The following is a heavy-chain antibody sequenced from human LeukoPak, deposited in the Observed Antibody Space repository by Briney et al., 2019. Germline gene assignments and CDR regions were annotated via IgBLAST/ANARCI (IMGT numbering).Heavy chain of an antibody. CDR1: GYTFTSYG. Sequence: ASVKVSCKASGYTFTSYGISWVRQAPGQGLEWMGGIIPIFGTANYAQKFQGRVTITADKSTSTAYMELSSLRSEDTAVYYCASSGYYYDSSGYILSGAFDIWGQGTMVTVSS. CDR3: ASSGYYYDSSGYILSGAFDI. V-gene: IGHV1-69*06. CDR2: IIPIFGTA. J-gene: IGHJ3*02. D-gene: IGHD3-22*01.